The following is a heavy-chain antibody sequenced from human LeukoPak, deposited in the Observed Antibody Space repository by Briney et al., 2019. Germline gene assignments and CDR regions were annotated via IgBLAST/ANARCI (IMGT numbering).Heavy chain of an antibody. V-gene: IGHV3-74*01. CDR3: AKAVDSSSWYYFDY. CDR1: GFTFSSYW. Sequence: GGSLRLSCAASGFTFSSYWMHWVRQAPGKGLVWVSRINSDGSSSSYADSVKGRFTISRDNSKNSLSLQMNSLRAEDTAVYYCAKAVDSSSWYYFDYWGQGTLVTVSS. CDR2: INSDGSSS. J-gene: IGHJ4*02. D-gene: IGHD6-13*01.